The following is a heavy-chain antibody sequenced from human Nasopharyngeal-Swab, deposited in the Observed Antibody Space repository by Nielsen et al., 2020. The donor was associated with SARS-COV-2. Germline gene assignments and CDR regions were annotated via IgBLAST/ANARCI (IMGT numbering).Heavy chain of an antibody. CDR3: AKGDESGGIFDY. CDR1: GFTFSSYA. V-gene: IGHV3-23*01. D-gene: IGHD2-15*01. Sequence: GESLKISCAASGFTFSSYAMSWVRQAPGKGLEWVSAVSYTGGRTYYADSVKGRFTISRDNSNSTLYLQMNSLRPEDTAIYYCAKGDESGGIFDYWGQGTLVTVSS. CDR2: VSYTGGRT. J-gene: IGHJ4*02.